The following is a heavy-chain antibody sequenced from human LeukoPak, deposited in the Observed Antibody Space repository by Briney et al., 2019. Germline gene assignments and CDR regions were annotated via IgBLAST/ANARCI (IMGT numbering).Heavy chain of an antibody. Sequence: SETLSLTCTVSGGSISSYYWSWIRQPPGKGLEWIGYIYYSGSTNYNPSLKSRVTISVDTSKNQFSLKLSSVTAADTAVYYCARELWVRGVLNWFDPWGQGTLVTVSS. J-gene: IGHJ5*02. CDR1: GGSISSYY. CDR2: IYYSGST. V-gene: IGHV4-59*01. CDR3: ARELWVRGVLNWFDP. D-gene: IGHD3-10*01.